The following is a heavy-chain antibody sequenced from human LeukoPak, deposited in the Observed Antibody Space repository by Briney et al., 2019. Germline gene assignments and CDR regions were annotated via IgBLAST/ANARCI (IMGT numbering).Heavy chain of an antibody. Sequence: PSETLSLTCTVSGDSISSSSYYWGWIRQPPGKGLEWIGSIYYSGGTYYNPSLKSRVTISVDTSKNQFSLKLSSVTAADTAVYYCARASSLHYYDSSDIVDWFDPWGQGTLVTVSS. CDR2: IYYSGGT. V-gene: IGHV4-39*07. D-gene: IGHD3-22*01. CDR3: ARASSLHYYDSSDIVDWFDP. CDR1: GDSISSSSYY. J-gene: IGHJ5*02.